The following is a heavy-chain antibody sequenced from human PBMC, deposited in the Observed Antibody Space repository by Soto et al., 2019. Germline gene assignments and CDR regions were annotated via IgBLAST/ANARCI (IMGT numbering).Heavy chain of an antibody. D-gene: IGHD2-2*02. V-gene: IGHV3-30*18. J-gene: IGHJ4*02. CDR2: ISYDGSDK. Sequence: QEQLVESGGGVVQPGRSLRLSCAASGFTFNTYGMHWVRQAPGKGLAWVAVISYDGSDKYYADSVKGRFIISRDNSKYTLYLQMNSLRAEDTAIYYGAKPPNCYCSSAYCYKFYFDFWGQGALVSVSS. CDR3: AKPPNCYCSSAYCYKFYFDF. CDR1: GFTFNTYG.